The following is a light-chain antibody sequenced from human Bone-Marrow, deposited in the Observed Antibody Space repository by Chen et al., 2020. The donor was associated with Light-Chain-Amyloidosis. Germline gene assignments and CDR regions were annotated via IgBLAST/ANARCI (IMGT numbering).Light chain of an antibody. Sequence: SYVLTQPSSVSVAPGQTATIACGGNNIGSTSVHWYQQTPGQAPLLVVYDDSDRPSGIPERLSGSHSGNTATLTISRVEAGDEADYYCQVWDSGSHHYVFGTGTKVTVL. V-gene: IGLV3-21*02. J-gene: IGLJ1*01. CDR3: QVWDSGSHHYV. CDR1: NIGSTS. CDR2: DDS.